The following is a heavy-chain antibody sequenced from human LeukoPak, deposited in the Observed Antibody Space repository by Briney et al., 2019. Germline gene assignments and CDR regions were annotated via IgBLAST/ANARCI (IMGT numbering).Heavy chain of an antibody. Sequence: GTLTLTCAASGFTFSSYSMNWIRHAQGKGLELVSTISSSSSYIYYADPVKSRFTIFRDNAKNSLYLQMNSLSAEDTAVYYGAGGLWFGESDYWGQGTLVTVSS. V-gene: IGHV3-21*01. CDR2: ISSSSSYI. D-gene: IGHD3-10*01. J-gene: IGHJ4*02. CDR1: GFTFSSYS. CDR3: AGGLWFGESDY.